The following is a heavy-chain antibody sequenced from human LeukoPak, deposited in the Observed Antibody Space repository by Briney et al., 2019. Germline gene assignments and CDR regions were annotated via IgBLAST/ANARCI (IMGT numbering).Heavy chain of an antibody. CDR2: LYSGGST. D-gene: IGHD1-26*01. CDR3: AIKASQWGY. J-gene: IGHJ4*02. Sequence: GGSLRLSCAASGFTVSRNYMSWVRQAPGKGLEWVSVLYSGGSTNYADSVKGRFTISRDNSKSTLYLQMNSLRAEDTAVYFCAIKASQWGYWGQGTLVTVSS. V-gene: IGHV3-53*01. CDR1: GFTVSRNY.